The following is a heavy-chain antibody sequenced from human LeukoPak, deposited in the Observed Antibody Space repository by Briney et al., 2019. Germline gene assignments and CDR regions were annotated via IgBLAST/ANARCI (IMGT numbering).Heavy chain of an antibody. CDR1: GGSISSYY. J-gene: IGHJ6*03. CDR3: ARVPLYCSSTSCSYYYYMDV. D-gene: IGHD2-2*01. Sequence: SETLFLTCTVSGGSISSYYWSWIRQPPGKGLEWIGYIYYSGSTNYNPSLKSRVTISVDTSKNQFSLKLSSVTAADTAVYYCARVPLYCSSTSCSYYYYMDVWGKGPRSPSP. CDR2: IYYSGST. V-gene: IGHV4-59*01.